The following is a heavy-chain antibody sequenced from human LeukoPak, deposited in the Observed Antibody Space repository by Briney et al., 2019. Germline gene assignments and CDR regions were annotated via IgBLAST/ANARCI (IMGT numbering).Heavy chain of an antibody. D-gene: IGHD4-23*01. CDR2: IYTSGST. Sequence: SQTLSLTCTVSGGSISSGSYYWSWIRQPAGKGLEWIGRIYTSGSTNYNPSLKSRVTISVDTSKNQFSLKLSSVTAPDTAVYYCASVDYGGNSGYWGQGTLVTVSS. CDR1: GGSISSGSYY. CDR3: ASVDYGGNSGY. J-gene: IGHJ4*02. V-gene: IGHV4-61*02.